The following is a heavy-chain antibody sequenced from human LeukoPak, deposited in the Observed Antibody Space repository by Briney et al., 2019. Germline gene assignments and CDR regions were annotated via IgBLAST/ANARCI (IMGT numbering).Heavy chain of an antibody. D-gene: IGHD6-19*01. J-gene: IGHJ4*02. V-gene: IGHV3-33*01. CDR1: GFTFSSYG. CDR3: ARDGSSGWYWVDY. Sequence: PGRSLRLSCAASGFTFSSYGMHWVRQAPGKGLEWVAVIWYDGSNKYYADSVKGRFTISRDNSNNTLYLQMNSLRAEDTAVYYCARDGSSGWYWVDYWGQGTLVTVAS. CDR2: IWYDGSNK.